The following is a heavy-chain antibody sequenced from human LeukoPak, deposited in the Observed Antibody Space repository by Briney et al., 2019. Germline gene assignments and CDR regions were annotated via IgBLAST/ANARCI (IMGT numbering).Heavy chain of an antibody. D-gene: IGHD3-3*01. Sequence: ASVKVSCKASGGTFSSYAISWVRQAAGQRLEWMGWINVDSGNTKYSQKFQGRVTITRDTSASTAYMELSSLRSEDTAVYYCARVIYPSPPQYDFWSGTFDYWGQGTLVTVSS. V-gene: IGHV1-3*01. J-gene: IGHJ4*02. CDR3: ARVIYPSPPQYDFWSGTFDY. CDR2: INVDSGNT. CDR1: GGTFSSYA.